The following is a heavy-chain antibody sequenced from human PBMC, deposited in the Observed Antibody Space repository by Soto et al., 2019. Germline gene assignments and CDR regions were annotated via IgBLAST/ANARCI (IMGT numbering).Heavy chain of an antibody. CDR2: IWYDGSNK. D-gene: IGHD1-26*01. CDR3: ARAVGGVVGASYYYYGMDV. CDR1: GFTFSSYG. V-gene: IGHV3-33*01. J-gene: IGHJ6*02. Sequence: QVQLVESGGGVVQPGRSLRLSCAASGFTFSSYGMHWVRQAPGKGLEWVAVIWYDGSNKYYADSVKGRFTISRDNSKNTLYLQMNSLRAEDTAVYYCARAVGGVVGASYYYYGMDVWGQGTTVTVSS.